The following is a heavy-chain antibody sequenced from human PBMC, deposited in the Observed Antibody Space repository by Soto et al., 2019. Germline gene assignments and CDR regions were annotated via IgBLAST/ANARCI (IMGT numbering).Heavy chain of an antibody. CDR3: AKDRGTQMMLAVWDS. Sequence: SVKVSCKASGGTFSDFAFSWVRQAPGQPLEWIGGIVPIHGMKSYAQDFQGRVTLTADESTRRVYMELSGLTSKDTAMYYCAKDRGTQMMLAVWDSWGQGTQVTVSS. CDR1: GGTFSDFA. D-gene: IGHD3-16*01. J-gene: IGHJ4*02. V-gene: IGHV1-69*10. CDR2: IVPIHGMK.